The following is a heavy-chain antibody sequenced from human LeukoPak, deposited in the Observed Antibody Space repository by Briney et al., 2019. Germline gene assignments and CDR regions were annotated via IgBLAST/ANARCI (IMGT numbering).Heavy chain of an antibody. J-gene: IGHJ5*02. CDR2: IYYSGGT. D-gene: IGHD3-3*01. CDR1: GGSISSSSYY. V-gene: IGHV4-39*07. Sequence: SETLSLTCTVSGGSISSSSYYWGWIRQPPGKGLEWIGSIYYSGGTYFNPSLKSRVTISVDTSKNLFSLKLSSVTAADTAVYYCARDLYYDFWSGQGANWFDPWGQGTLVTVSS. CDR3: ARDLYYDFWSGQGANWFDP.